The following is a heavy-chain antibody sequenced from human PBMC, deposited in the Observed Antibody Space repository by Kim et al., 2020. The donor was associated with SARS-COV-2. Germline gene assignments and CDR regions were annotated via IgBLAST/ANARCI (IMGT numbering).Heavy chain of an antibody. V-gene: IGHV3-64D*06. CDR1: GFTFSSYA. CDR3: VKDEEGYSSSWYAGFSYYLDY. D-gene: IGHD6-13*01. Sequence: GGSLRLSCSASGFTFSSYAMHWVRQAPGKGLEYVSAISSNGGSTYYADSVKGRFTISRDNSKNTLYLQMSSLRAEDTAVYYCVKDEEGYSSSWYAGFSYYLDYWGQGTLVTVSS. CDR2: ISSNGGST. J-gene: IGHJ4*02.